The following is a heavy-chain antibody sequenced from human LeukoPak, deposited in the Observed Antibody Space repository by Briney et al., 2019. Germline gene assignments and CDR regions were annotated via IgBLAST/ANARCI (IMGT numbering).Heavy chain of an antibody. CDR3: AREQSTAYDSSGYYGYFQH. J-gene: IGHJ1*01. CDR1: GDSVSSNSAA. Sequence: SQTLSLTCAISGDSVSSNSAAWNWIRQSPSRGLEWLGRTYYRSKWYNDYAVSVKSRITINPDTSKNQFSLQLNSVTPEDTAVYYCAREQSTAYDSSGYYGYFQHWGQGTLVTVSS. V-gene: IGHV6-1*01. D-gene: IGHD3-22*01. CDR2: TYYRSKWYN.